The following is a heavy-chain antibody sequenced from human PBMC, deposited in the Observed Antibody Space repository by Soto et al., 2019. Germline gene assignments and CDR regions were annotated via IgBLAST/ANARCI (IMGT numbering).Heavy chain of an antibody. CDR3: ARDPGSP. CDR1: GGSISSGSYY. CDR2: IYYSGST. J-gene: IGHJ5*02. D-gene: IGHD3-10*01. V-gene: IGHV4-39*02. Sequence: SETLSLTCTVSGGSISSGSYYWGWIRQPPGKGLEWIGSIYYSGSTYYNPSLKSRVTISVDTSKNQFSLKLSSVTAADTAVDYCARDPGSPWAPGTLVTVS.